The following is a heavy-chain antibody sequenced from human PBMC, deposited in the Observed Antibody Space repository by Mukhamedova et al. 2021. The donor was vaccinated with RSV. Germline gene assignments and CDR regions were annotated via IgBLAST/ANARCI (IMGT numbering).Heavy chain of an antibody. J-gene: IGHJ6*03. D-gene: IGHD2-2*01. CDR3: ARRGYCSSTSCYYYYYYMDV. CDR2: HGGST. V-gene: IGHV4-4*02. Sequence: HGGSTNYNPSLKSRVTISVDKSKNQFSLKLSSVTAADTAVYYCARRGYCSSTSCYYYYYYMDVWGKGTKVNVSS.